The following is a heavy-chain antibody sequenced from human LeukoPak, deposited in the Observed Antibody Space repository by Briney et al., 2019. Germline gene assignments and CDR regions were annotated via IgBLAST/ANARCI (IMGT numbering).Heavy chain of an antibody. CDR1: GFTFSSYS. D-gene: IGHD6-13*01. CDR3: ARDLWQQLVLIGMDV. J-gene: IGHJ6*02. Sequence: PGGSLRLSCAASGFTFSSYSISLVRQGPGKGLGWVSAFSGSGGSTYYADSVKGRFTISRDNSKNTLYLQMNSLRAEDTTVYYCARDLWQQLVLIGMDVWGQGTTVTVSS. CDR2: FSGSGGST. V-gene: IGHV3-23*01.